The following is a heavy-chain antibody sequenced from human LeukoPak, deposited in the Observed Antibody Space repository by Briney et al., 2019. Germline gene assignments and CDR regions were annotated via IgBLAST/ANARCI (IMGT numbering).Heavy chain of an antibody. V-gene: IGHV4-59*01. CDR3: ARCLSRCNNGFDI. CDR1: GASISGYY. CDR2: IYYSGST. Sequence: SETLSLTCSVSGASISGYYWSWIRQPPGKGLEWFGHIYYSGSTTYNPSLTSRVTISVDSPKNQFSLRLSSVTAADTAVYYCARCLSRCNNGFDIWGQGTMVTVSS. J-gene: IGHJ3*02. D-gene: IGHD2/OR15-2a*01.